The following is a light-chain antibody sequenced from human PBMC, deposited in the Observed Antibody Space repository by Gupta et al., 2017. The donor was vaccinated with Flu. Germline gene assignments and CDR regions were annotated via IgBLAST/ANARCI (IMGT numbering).Light chain of an antibody. CDR3: QQEDNLPIT. Sequence: PSSLYASVGDRVTITCQASQDISNYLNWYQQKPGKAPKLLIYDASKLEKGVPSRFSGSGSGTDFTFTISSLQPEDIATYYCQQEDNLPITFGGGTKVEIK. CDR1: QDISNY. CDR2: DAS. J-gene: IGKJ4*01. V-gene: IGKV1-33*01.